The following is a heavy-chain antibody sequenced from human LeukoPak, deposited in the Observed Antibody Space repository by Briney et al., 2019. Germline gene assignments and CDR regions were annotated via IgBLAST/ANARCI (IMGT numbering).Heavy chain of an antibody. D-gene: IGHD3-3*01. CDR3: ARVTNTIFGVVIERGYDAFDI. J-gene: IGHJ3*02. V-gene: IGHV4-30-2*01. Sequence: SQTLSLTCTVSGGSISSGGYYWSWIRQPPGKGLEWIGEINHSGSTNYNPSLKSRVTISVDTSKNQFSLKLSSVTAADTAVYYCARVTNTIFGVVIERGYDAFDIWGQGTTVTVSS. CDR1: GGSISSGGYY. CDR2: INHSGST.